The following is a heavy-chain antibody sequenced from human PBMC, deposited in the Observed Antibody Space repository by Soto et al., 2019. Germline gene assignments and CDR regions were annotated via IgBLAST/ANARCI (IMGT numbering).Heavy chain of an antibody. Sequence: QAHLVESGEGVVQPGRSLRLSCAASGFTFSTYGMHWVREAPGKGLEWVAIIWYDGSNKYYADSVKGRFTISRDDSKNTLYLQMNSLRVEDTAVYFCARDASAYDGGWYPRGFDPWGQGTLVTVSS. CDR1: GFTFSTYG. CDR2: IWYDGSNK. J-gene: IGHJ5*02. D-gene: IGHD6-19*01. CDR3: ARDASAYDGGWYPRGFDP. V-gene: IGHV3-33*01.